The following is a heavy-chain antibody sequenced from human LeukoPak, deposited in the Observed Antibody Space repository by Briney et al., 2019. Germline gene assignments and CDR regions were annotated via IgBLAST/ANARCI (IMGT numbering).Heavy chain of an antibody. CDR1: GFTFSSYA. J-gene: IGHJ4*02. CDR2: ISYDGSNK. Sequence: GGSLRLSCAASGFTFSSYAMHWVRQAPGKGLEWVAVISYDGSNKYYADSVKGRFTISRDNSKNTLYLQMNSLRAEDTAVYYCARDFGVVVPAAIRHFDYWGQGTLVTVSS. D-gene: IGHD2-2*01. V-gene: IGHV3-30-3*01. CDR3: ARDFGVVVPAAIRHFDY.